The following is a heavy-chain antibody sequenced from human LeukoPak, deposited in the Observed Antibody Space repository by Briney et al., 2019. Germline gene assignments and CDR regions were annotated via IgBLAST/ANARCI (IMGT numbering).Heavy chain of an antibody. CDR2: ISWNSGNI. V-gene: IGHV3-9*01. Sequence: GGSLRLSCAASGFTFDDYAMHWVRQAPGKGLEWVSGISWNSGNIGYADSVKGRFTISRDNAKNSLYLQMNSLRAEDTAVYYCVFGSDWGYYFDYWGQGTLVTVSS. J-gene: IGHJ4*02. D-gene: IGHD1-26*01. CDR3: VFGSDWGYYFDY. CDR1: GFTFDDYA.